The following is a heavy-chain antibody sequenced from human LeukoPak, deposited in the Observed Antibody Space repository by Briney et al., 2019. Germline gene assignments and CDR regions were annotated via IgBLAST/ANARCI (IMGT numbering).Heavy chain of an antibody. Sequence: GGSLRLSCAASGFTFSSYAMSWVRQAPGKGLEWVSAISGSGGSTYYADSVKGRFTISRDNSKNTLYLQMNSLRAEDTAVYHCAGGDTAMVTGYYYYYMDVWGKGTTATVSS. CDR2: ISGSGGST. CDR1: GFTFSSYA. D-gene: IGHD5-18*01. V-gene: IGHV3-23*01. J-gene: IGHJ6*03. CDR3: AGGDTAMVTGYYYYYMDV.